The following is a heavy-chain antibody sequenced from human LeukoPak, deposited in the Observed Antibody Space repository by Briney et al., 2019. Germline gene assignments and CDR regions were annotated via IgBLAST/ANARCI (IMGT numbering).Heavy chain of an antibody. CDR2: IYHSGST. D-gene: IGHD3-9*01. CDR3: AKEVMDYDILTGYSAFDY. Sequence: SETLSLTCTVSGYSISSGYYWGWIRQSPGKGLEWIGSIYHSGSTYYNPSLKSRVTILVDISKNQFSLKLTSVTAADTAVYYCAKEVMDYDILTGYSAFDYWGQGTLVTVSS. V-gene: IGHV4-38-2*02. CDR1: GYSISSGYY. J-gene: IGHJ4*02.